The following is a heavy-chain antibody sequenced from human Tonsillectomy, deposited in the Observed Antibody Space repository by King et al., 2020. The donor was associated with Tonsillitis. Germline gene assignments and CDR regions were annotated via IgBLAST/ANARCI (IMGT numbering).Heavy chain of an antibody. D-gene: IGHD3-22*01. CDR3: ARIYTEDSSGYYAFDI. J-gene: IGHJ3*02. Sequence: VTLKESGPVLVKPTETLTLTCTVSGFSLSNARMGVSWIRQPPGKALEWLAHIFSNDEKSYSTSLKSRLTISKDTSKSQVVLTMTNMDPVDTATCYCARIYTEDSSGYYAFDIWGQGTMVTVSS. CDR1: GFSLSNARMG. V-gene: IGHV2-26*01. CDR2: IFSNDEK.